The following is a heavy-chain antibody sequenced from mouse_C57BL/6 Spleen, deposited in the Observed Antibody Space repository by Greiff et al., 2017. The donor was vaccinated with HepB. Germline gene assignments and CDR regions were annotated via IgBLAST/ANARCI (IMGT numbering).Heavy chain of an antibody. CDR1: GYAFSSSW. D-gene: IGHD2-4*01. V-gene: IGHV1-82*01. Sequence: QVQLQQSGPELVKPGASVKISFKASGYAFSSSWMNWVKQRPGKGLEWIGRIYPGDGDTNYNGKFKGKATLTADKSSSTAYMQLSSLTSEDSAVYFCAREVIYYDYDWFAYWGQGTLVTVSA. CDR3: AREVIYYDYDWFAY. J-gene: IGHJ3*01. CDR2: IYPGDGDT.